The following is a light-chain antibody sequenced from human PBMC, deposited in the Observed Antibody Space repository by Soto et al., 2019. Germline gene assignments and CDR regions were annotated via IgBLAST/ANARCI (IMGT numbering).Light chain of an antibody. CDR1: QSVSSN. Sequence: EIVMTQSPATLSVSPGERDTLSCRASQSVSSNLAWYQQTPGQAPRLLIFDASTRATGIPARFSGSGSGTEFTLTISSLQSEDFAVYYCQQYDNWLGTFGQGTKVDIK. J-gene: IGKJ1*01. CDR3: QQYDNWLGT. CDR2: DAS. V-gene: IGKV3D-15*01.